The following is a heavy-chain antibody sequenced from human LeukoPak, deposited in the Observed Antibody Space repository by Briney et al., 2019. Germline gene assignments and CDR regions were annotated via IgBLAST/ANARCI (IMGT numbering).Heavy chain of an antibody. CDR3: SRDRTAPRQRFFDY. V-gene: IGHV4-4*07. CDR1: GVSISDYS. D-gene: IGHD2-21*02. CDR2: LSSSANT. Sequence: RPSETLSLTCSVSGVSISDYSWSWIRQPAGKGLEFIGRLSSSANTYYSPSLKSRITLSMDTSKNHFSMNLTSVTAADTSVYYWSRDRTAPRQRFFDYWGKGILVTVSS. J-gene: IGHJ4*02.